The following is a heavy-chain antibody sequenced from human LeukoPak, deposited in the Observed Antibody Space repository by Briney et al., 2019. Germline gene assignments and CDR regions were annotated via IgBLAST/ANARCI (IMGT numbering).Heavy chain of an antibody. CDR1: GGSISSGGYY. CDR2: IYHSGST. V-gene: IGHV4-30-2*01. J-gene: IGHJ3*02. CDR3: ARAIGGYNFWSGSGAFDI. D-gene: IGHD3-3*01. Sequence: KSSETLSLTCTVSGGSISSGGYYWSWIRQPPGKGLEWIGYIYHSGSTYYNPSLKSRVTISVDRSKNQFSLKLSSVTAADTAVYYCARAIGGYNFWSGSGAFDIWGQGTMVTVSS.